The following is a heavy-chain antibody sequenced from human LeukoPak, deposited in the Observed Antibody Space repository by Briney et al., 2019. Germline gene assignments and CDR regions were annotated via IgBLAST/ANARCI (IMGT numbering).Heavy chain of an antibody. V-gene: IGHV1-18*01. J-gene: IGHJ3*02. CDR2: ISAYNGNT. D-gene: IGHD4-23*01. CDR3: ARVYYGGNSGLGDKNDAFDI. Sequence: ASVKVSCKASGYTFTSYGTSWVRQAPGQGLEWMGWISAYNGNTNYAQKLQGRVTMTTDTSTSTAYMELRSLGSDDTAVYYCARVYYGGNSGLGDKNDAFDIWGQGTMVTVSS. CDR1: GYTFTSYG.